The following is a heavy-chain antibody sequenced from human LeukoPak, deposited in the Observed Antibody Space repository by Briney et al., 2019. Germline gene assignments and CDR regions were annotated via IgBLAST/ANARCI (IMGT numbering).Heavy chain of an antibody. CDR2: ICSSISTM. CDR3: AIDFADGDGFDI. J-gene: IGHJ3*02. CDR1: GFAFSIYS. V-gene: IGHV3-48*02. Sequence: PGGCLRLSCAASGFAFSIYSMNCVRQAPGEGLWCVSYICSSISTMYYTDSVEGRFTISRDNAKTSLYLQKNSRRDEDTAIYCCAIDFADGDGFDIWGQGTLVTVSS.